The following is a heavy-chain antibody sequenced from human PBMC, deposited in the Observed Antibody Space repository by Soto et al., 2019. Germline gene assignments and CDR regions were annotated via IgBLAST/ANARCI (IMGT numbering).Heavy chain of an antibody. CDR1: GFTCSSYS. CDR2: ISSSSSTI. CDR3: ARHAGRTAEIGWFDP. V-gene: IGHV3-48*01. D-gene: IGHD6-13*01. Sequence: EVQLVESGGGLVQPGGSLRLSCAASGFTCSSYSMNWVRQAPGKGLEWVSYISSSSSTIYYADSVKGRFTISRDNAKNSLYLQMHSLRAEDTAVYYCARHAGRTAEIGWFDPWGQGTLVTVSS. J-gene: IGHJ5*02.